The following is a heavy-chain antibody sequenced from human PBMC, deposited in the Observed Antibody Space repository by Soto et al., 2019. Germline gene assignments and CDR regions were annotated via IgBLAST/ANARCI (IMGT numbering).Heavy chain of an antibody. V-gene: IGHV1-18*01. CDR3: ARVYTGSIGVGYYYYYGMDV. J-gene: IGHJ6*02. Sequence: GASVKVSCKASGYTFTSYGISWVRQAPGQGLEWMGWISAYNGNTNYAQKLQGRVTMTTDTSTSTAYMELRSLRSDDTAVYYCARVYTGSIGVGYYYYYGMDVWGQGTTVTVSS. D-gene: IGHD3-16*01. CDR2: ISAYNGNT. CDR1: GYTFTSYG.